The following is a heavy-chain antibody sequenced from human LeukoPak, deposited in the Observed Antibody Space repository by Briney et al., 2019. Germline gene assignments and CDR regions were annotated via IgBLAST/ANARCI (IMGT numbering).Heavy chain of an antibody. CDR1: GFTFNRFC. D-gene: IGHD6-19*01. V-gene: IGHV3-23*01. J-gene: IGHJ4*02. Sequence: GGSLRLSCGASGFTFNRFCMSWGRQGPGKGLEWVSAIGGRGDNTWYADSVKGRFTISRDNSKNILYLQMNSLRAEDTAMYYCAKDLWASETVIGTSRLADSWGQGPLVTVST. CDR2: IGGRGDNT. CDR3: AKDLWASETVIGTSRLADS.